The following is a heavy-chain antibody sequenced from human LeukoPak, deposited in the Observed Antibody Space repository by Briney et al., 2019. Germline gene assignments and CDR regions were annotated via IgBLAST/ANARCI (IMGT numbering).Heavy chain of an antibody. J-gene: IGHJ6*02. Sequence: ASVKVSCMASGGTFSSYAISWVRQAPGQGLEWMGGIIPIFGTANYAQKFQGRVTITADESTSTAYMELSSLRSEDTAVYYCARGNSSSWPWYYYYGMDVWGQGTTVTVSS. D-gene: IGHD6-13*01. CDR3: ARGNSSSWPWYYYYGMDV. CDR1: GGTFSSYA. CDR2: IIPIFGTA. V-gene: IGHV1-69*13.